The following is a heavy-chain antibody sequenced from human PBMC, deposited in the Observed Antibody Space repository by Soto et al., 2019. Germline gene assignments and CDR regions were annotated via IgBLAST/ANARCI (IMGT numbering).Heavy chain of an antibody. V-gene: IGHV3-74*01. CDR2: ISGDGSST. CDR1: EFTFRSYW. J-gene: IGHJ4*02. CDR3: AKDARSTHFDY. Sequence: EVQLVDSGGGLVQPGGSLRLSCAASEFTFRSYWMHWVRQSPGKGLVWVSRISGDGSSTNYADSVKGRFTISRDNAKNTVYLQIDSLRPEDTAVYYCAKDARSTHFDYWGQGTLVTVSS.